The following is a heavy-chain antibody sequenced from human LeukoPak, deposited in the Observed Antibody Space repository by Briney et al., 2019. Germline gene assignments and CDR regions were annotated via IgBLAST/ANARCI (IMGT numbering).Heavy chain of an antibody. J-gene: IGHJ4*02. CDR3: ARGPGKASFDY. D-gene: IGHD3-10*01. CDR2: ISTFSNYI. V-gene: IGHV3-11*06. Sequence: GGSLRLSCAASGFTFSDYYMSWIRQAPGKGLEWVSAISTFSNYIYYSDSVKGRFTISRDNAKNSLSLQMNSLRAEDTAVYYCARGPGKASFDYWGQGTLVTVSS. CDR1: GFTFSDYY.